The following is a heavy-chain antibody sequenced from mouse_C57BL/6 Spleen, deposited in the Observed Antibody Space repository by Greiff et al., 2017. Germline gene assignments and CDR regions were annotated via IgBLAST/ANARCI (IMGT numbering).Heavy chain of an antibody. V-gene: IGHV1-53*01. CDR1: GYTFTSDW. J-gene: IGHJ2*01. CDR2: FNPSNGGT. CDR3: AKDDGNFDD. Sequence: QVQLQQPGTELVKPGASVKLSCKASGYTFTSDWMHWVKPRPGRGLEWIGNFNPSNGGTNYNEKIKSKATPTVTTSSSTAYKQLSRMTSEDSAVYYCAKDDGNFDDWGQGTTLTVSS. D-gene: IGHD2-1*01.